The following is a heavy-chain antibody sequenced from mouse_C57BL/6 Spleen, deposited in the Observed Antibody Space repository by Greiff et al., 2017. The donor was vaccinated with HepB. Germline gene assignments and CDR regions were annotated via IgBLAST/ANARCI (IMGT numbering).Heavy chain of an antibody. CDR1: GYTFTDYN. CDR3: ARSGTAQAPYYAMDY. V-gene: IGHV1-18*01. D-gene: IGHD3-2*02. CDR2: INPNNGGT. Sequence: EVKVVESGPELVKPGASVKIPCKASGYTFTDYNMDWVKQSHGKSLEWIGDINPNNGGTIYNQKFKGKATLTVDKSSSTAYMELRSLTSEDTAVYYCARSGTAQAPYYAMDYWGQGTSVTVSS. J-gene: IGHJ4*01.